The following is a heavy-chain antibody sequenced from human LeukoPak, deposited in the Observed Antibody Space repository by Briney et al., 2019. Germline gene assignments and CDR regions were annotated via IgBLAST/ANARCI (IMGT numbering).Heavy chain of an antibody. CDR1: GGSISSGSYD. V-gene: IGHV4-61*02. CDR3: ARDPGSGYDYGDY. D-gene: IGHD5-12*01. J-gene: IGHJ4*02. Sequence: PSETLSLTCTVSGGSISSGSYDWSWIRQPAGKGLEWIGRIYTSGSTNYNPSLKSRLTISVDTSKNQFSLKLSSVTAADTAVYYCARDPGSGYDYGDYWGQGTLVTVSS. CDR2: IYTSGST.